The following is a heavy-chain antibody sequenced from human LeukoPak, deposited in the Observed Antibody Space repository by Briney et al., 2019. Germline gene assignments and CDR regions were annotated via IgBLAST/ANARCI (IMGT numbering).Heavy chain of an antibody. CDR1: GFTVSSNY. CDR2: IYSGGST. V-gene: IGHV3-53*01. D-gene: IGHD3-22*01. Sequence: GGSLRLSCAASGFTVSSNYMSWVRQAPGKGLEWVSVIYSGGSTYYADSVEGRFTISRDNSKNTLYLQMNSLRAEDTAVYYCARGGFIYDSSGPHFDYWGQGTLVTVSS. CDR3: ARGGFIYDSSGPHFDY. J-gene: IGHJ4*02.